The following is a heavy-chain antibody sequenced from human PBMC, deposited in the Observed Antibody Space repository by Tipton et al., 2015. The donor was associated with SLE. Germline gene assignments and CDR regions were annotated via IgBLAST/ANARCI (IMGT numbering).Heavy chain of an antibody. Sequence: TLSLTCSISGGSFGGDYWCWFRQPPGKGLEWMGEIIHGGSTNYNPPLQSRVTTVVYKSKNQFSLKLSSVTAADTADYYCAQAHLWGSYRFDSDIWGQGAMVTVS. J-gene: IGHJ3*02. D-gene: IGHD3-16*02. V-gene: IGHV4-34*12. CDR2: IIHGGST. CDR1: GGSFGGDY. CDR3: AQAHLWGSYRFDSDI.